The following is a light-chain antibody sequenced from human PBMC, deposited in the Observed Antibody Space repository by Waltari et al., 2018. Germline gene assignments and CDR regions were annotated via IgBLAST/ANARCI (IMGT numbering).Light chain of an antibody. Sequence: QSALTQPPSASGSPGQSVTISCTGTSSDVGGYNYVSWYQHHPGKAPKLMLTDVSKRPSGVPDRFSGSKSGNTASLAISGLQADDEADYYCLSYAGNDGYFFGTGTRVTVL. CDR2: DVS. CDR1: SSDVGGYNY. CDR3: LSYAGNDGYF. V-gene: IGLV2-8*01. J-gene: IGLJ1*01.